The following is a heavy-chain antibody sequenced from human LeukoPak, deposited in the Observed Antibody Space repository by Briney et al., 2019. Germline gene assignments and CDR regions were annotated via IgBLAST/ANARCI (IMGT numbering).Heavy chain of an antibody. Sequence: SETLSLTCTVSGASISSGTYSWSWLRQPPGEGLEWIGYIYHTGSTYYNPSLKGRVTISVDRSKNQFSLNLNFVTAADTALYYCARGDGSGSGRWFDPWGQGTLITVSS. J-gene: IGHJ5*02. CDR1: GASISSGTYS. D-gene: IGHD3-10*01. CDR2: IYHTGST. V-gene: IGHV4-30-2*01. CDR3: ARGDGSGSGRWFDP.